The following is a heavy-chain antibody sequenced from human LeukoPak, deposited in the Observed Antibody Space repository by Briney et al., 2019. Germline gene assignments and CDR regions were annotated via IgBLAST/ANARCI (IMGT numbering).Heavy chain of an antibody. J-gene: IGHJ4*02. Sequence: SVKVSCKASGGTFSSYAISWVRQAPGQGLEWMGGIIPIFGTANYAQKFQGRVTITADETTSTAYMELSSLRSEDTAVYYCARAPDCGGDCPFDYWGQGTLVTVSS. CDR1: GGTFSSYA. CDR2: IIPIFGTA. D-gene: IGHD2-21*02. V-gene: IGHV1-69*13. CDR3: ARAPDCGGDCPFDY.